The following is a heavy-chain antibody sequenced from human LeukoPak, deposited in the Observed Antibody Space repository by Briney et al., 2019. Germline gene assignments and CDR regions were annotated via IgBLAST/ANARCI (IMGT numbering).Heavy chain of an antibody. CDR2: IYYSGIT. J-gene: IGHJ4*02. V-gene: IGHV4-59*08. CDR3: ARRINYFDY. CDR1: GDSITSYY. D-gene: IGHD2-15*01. Sequence: SETLSLTCTVSGDSITSYYWTWIRQPPGKGLEWIGSIYYSGITNYNPSLKSRVTTSVDTSKNQFSLKLSSVAAADTAVYFCARRINYFDYWGQGILVTVSS.